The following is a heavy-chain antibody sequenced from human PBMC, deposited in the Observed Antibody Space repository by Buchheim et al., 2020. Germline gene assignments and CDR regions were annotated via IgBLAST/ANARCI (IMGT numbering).Heavy chain of an antibody. CDR1: GFTFSSYA. J-gene: IGHJ3*02. D-gene: IGHD6-19*01. CDR2: ISSNGGST. Sequence: EVQLVESGGGLVQPGGSLRLSCAASGFTFSSYAMHWVRQAPGKGLEYVSAISSNGGSTYYANSVKGRFTISRDNSKNTLYLQMGSLRAEDMAVYYCARNTGYSSGWYRGAFDIWGQGT. CDR3: ARNTGYSSGWYRGAFDI. V-gene: IGHV3-64*01.